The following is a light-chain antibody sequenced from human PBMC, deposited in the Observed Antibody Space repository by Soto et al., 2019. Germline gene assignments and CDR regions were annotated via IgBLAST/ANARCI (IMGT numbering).Light chain of an antibody. CDR1: QNIGTY. Sequence: DIQMTQSPSSLSASVGDRVTITCRARQNIGTYLNWYQQKSGRAPSVLIYAASSLRGGVPSRFSGRGSGTYFTLTIASLQPEDFATYYCQQSYSFPLSFGPGTTVDFK. J-gene: IGKJ3*01. CDR2: AAS. V-gene: IGKV1-39*01. CDR3: QQSYSFPLS.